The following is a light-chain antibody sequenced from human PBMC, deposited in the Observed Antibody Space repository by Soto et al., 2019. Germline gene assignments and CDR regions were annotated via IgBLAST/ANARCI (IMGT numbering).Light chain of an antibody. J-gene: IGKJ5*01. CDR2: AAS. Sequence: DIQMTQSPSTLSASVGDRVTITCRASQSISSWLAWYQQKPGKAPKLLIYAASSLQSGVPSRFSGSGSGTDFTLTISSLQPEDFATYYXXXXYSTPITFGQGTRLEIK. CDR3: XXXYSTPIT. V-gene: IGKV1-39*01. CDR1: QSISSW.